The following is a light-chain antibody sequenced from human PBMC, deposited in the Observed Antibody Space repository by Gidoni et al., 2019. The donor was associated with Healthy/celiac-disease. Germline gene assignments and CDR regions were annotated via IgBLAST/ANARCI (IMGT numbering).Light chain of an antibody. J-gene: IGKJ5*01. CDR3: QQRSNWPPFIT. CDR1: QSVSSY. Sequence: EIVLTQSPATLSLSPGERATLSCRASQSVSSYLAWYQQKPDQAHRLLIYDASNRATGIPARFSGSGSGTDFTLTISSLEPEDFAVDYCQQRSNWPPFITFGQGTRLEIK. V-gene: IGKV3-11*01. CDR2: DAS.